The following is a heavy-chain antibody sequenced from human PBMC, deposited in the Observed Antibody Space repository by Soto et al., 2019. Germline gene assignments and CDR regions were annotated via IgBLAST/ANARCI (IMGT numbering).Heavy chain of an antibody. D-gene: IGHD6-6*01. J-gene: IGHJ6*02. Sequence: PGESLKLSCKGSGYSFAGYWSGWVRQMPGKGLEWMGIIYPGDSDTRYSPSFQGQVTISADKSISTAYLQWSSLKASDTAMYYCARHKSPWYSSSPHNGMDVWGQGTTVTVSS. CDR3: ARHKSPWYSSSPHNGMDV. CDR2: IYPGDSDT. CDR1: GYSFAGYW. V-gene: IGHV5-51*01.